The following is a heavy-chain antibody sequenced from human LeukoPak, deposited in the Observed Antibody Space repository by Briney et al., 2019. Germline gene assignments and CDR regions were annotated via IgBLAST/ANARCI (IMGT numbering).Heavy chain of an antibody. CDR2: MSPNSGDT. CDR3: ARGPPNWGYDY. CDR1: GYTFTSYD. D-gene: IGHD7-27*01. Sequence: ASVKVSCTASGYTFTSYDFNWVRQATGQRPEWMGWMSPNSGDTGYAQKFQDRVTMTRNTSISTAYMELSSQRSDDTAVYYCARGPPNWGYDYWGPGTLVTVSS. V-gene: IGHV1-8*01. J-gene: IGHJ4*02.